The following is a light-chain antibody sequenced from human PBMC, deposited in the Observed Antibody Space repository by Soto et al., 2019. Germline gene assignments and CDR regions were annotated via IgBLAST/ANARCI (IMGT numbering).Light chain of an antibody. CDR3: QQYNSYPLT. J-gene: IGKJ4*01. V-gene: IGKV1-5*01. Sequence: DIQMTQSPSTLSASVGDRVTITCRASQSIGTSLAWYQQKPGKAPYLLIYDVSSLERGVPSRFRGSGYGTELTITISSMKNDDFETYYCQQYNSYPLTFGQGTKVDIK. CDR2: DVS. CDR1: QSIGTS.